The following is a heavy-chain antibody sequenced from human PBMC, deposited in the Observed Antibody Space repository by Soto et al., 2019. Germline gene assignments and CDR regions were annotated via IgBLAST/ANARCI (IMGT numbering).Heavy chain of an antibody. CDR3: VKDSAGFGEGTAVGYLAY. CDR2: ISYDGSNK. J-gene: IGHJ4*02. CDR1: GFTFSTYG. Sequence: QVQLVESGGGVVQPGRSLRLSCAASGFTFSTYGMHWVRQAPGKGLEWVAVISYDGSNKYYVDSVKGRFTISRDNSENPVYLQKDSLGAEATALYSCVKDSAGFGEGTAVGYLAYWGQGTLVTVSS. D-gene: IGHD3-10*01. V-gene: IGHV3-30*18.